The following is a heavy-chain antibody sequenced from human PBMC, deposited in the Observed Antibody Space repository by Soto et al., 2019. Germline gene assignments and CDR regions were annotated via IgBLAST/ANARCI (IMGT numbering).Heavy chain of an antibody. CDR3: ARDTSGDYYGMDV. J-gene: IGHJ6*02. V-gene: IGHV4-30-4*01. D-gene: IGHD1-26*01. CDR2: IYYSGST. Sequence: SETLSLTCTVSGGSISSGDYYWSWIRQPPGKGLEWIGYIYYSGSTYYNPSLKSRVTISVDTSKNQFSLKLSSVTAADTAVYYCARDTSGDYYGMDVWGQGTTVTVSS. CDR1: GGSISSGDYY.